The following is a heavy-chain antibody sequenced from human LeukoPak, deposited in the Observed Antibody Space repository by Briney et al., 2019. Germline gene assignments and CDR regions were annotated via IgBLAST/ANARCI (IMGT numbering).Heavy chain of an antibody. CDR1: GGSVSSGSYY. V-gene: IGHV4-31*03. D-gene: IGHD4-23*01. CDR2: IYYSGTT. J-gene: IGHJ4*02. Sequence: PSETLSLTCTVSGGSVSSGSYYWSWIRQHPGKGLEWIGHIYYSGTTYYNPSLKSRVSISVDTSKNQFSLRLSSVTAADTAVYYCARYGGNAHDYWGQGTLVTVSS. CDR3: ARYGGNAHDY.